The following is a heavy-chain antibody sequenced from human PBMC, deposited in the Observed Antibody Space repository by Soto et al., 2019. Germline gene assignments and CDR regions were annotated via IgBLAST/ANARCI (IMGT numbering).Heavy chain of an antibody. CDR1: GFTFSSYS. CDR2: ISSSSSYI. CDR3: AGGRTYYDFGSGYFPQIETTPNNWFDP. D-gene: IGHD3-3*01. V-gene: IGHV3-21*01. J-gene: IGHJ5*02. Sequence: EVQLVESGGGLVKPGGSLRLSCAASGFTFSSYSMNWVRQAPGKGLEWVSSISSSSSYIYYADSVKGRFTISRDNAKNSLYLQRNSRRAGDTAGYYCAGGRTYYDFGSGYFPQIETTPNNWFDPWGQGTLVTVSS.